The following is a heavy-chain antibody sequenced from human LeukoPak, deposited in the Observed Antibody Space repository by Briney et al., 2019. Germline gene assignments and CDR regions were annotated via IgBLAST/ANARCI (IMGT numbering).Heavy chain of an antibody. D-gene: IGHD3-10*01. CDR3: ARDWRGGSGSYRRFDY. Sequence: ASVKVSCKASGYIFTSYGISWVRQAPGQGLEWMGWISAYNGNTNYAQKLQGRVTMTTDTSTSTAYMELRSLRSDDTAVYYCARDWRGGSGSYRRFDYWGQGALVTVSS. CDR1: GYIFTSYG. V-gene: IGHV1-18*01. J-gene: IGHJ4*02. CDR2: ISAYNGNT.